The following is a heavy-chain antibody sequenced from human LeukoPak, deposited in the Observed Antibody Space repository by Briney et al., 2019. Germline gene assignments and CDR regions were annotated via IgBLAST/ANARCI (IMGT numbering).Heavy chain of an antibody. CDR2: IYSSGST. CDR3: AREGGVARPGLDY. J-gene: IGHJ4*02. V-gene: IGHV4-59*11. Sequence: SETPSLTCSVSGGSISNHYWSWIRHAPGKTLEYIGNIYSSGSTYYNPSLKSRLTISLDTSQNQFSLRLTSVGAADTAVYYCAREGGVARPGLDYWGQGTLVAVSS. D-gene: IGHD6-6*01. CDR1: GGSISNHY.